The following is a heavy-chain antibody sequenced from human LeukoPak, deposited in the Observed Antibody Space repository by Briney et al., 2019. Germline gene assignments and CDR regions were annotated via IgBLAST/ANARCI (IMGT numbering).Heavy chain of an antibody. J-gene: IGHJ6*03. D-gene: IGHD5-18*01. CDR2: IYYSGST. CDR1: GGSISSYY. Sequence: SGTLSLTCAVSGGSISSYYWSWIRQPPGKGLEWIGYIYYSGSTNYNPSLKSRVTISIDTSKNQFSLNLSSVTAADTAVYYCARGYSYGPYYYYYYMDVWGKGTTVTVSS. CDR3: ARGYSYGPYYYYYYMDV. V-gene: IGHV4-59*01.